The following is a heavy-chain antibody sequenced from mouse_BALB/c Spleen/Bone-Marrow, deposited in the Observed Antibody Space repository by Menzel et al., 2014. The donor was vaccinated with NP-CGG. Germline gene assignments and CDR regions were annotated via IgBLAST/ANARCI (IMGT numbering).Heavy chain of an antibody. D-gene: IGHD1-1*01. V-gene: IGHV14-3*02. Sequence: EVKLMESGAELVKPGASVKLSCTASGFDIKDTYMHWVKQRPEQGLEWIGRIDPANGNIKYDPKFQGKATITADTSSNTAYLQLSSLTSEDTAFYYCAPYYYGRWFANWGQGTLVTVSA. CDR2: IDPANGNI. CDR3: APYYYGRWFAN. J-gene: IGHJ3*01. CDR1: GFDIKDTY.